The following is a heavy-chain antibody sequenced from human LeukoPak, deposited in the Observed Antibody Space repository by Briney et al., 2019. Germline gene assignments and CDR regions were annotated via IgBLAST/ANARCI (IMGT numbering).Heavy chain of an antibody. CDR2: TRNKANDYTT. CDR3: ARERSSGSYFLGSFDN. CDR1: GFTISDHF. Sequence: GGSLRLSCTASGFTISDHFMDWVRQAPGKGLEWVGRTRNKANDYTTEHAASVRGRFSISRDDSTNSLYLQMHSLQTEDTAMYYCARERSSGSYFLGSFDNWGQGTLVTVSS. V-gene: IGHV3-72*01. J-gene: IGHJ4*02. D-gene: IGHD1-26*01.